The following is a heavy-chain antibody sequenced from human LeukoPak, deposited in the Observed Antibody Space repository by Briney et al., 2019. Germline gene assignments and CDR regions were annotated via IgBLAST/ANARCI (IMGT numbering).Heavy chain of an antibody. D-gene: IGHD6-19*01. Sequence: SQTLSLTCTVSGGSISSGGYYWSWIRQHPGKGLEWIGYIYYSGSTNYNPSLKSRVTISVDTSKNQFSLKLSSVTAADTAVYYCARDLAVAGTSAFDIWGQGTMVTVSS. J-gene: IGHJ3*02. CDR1: GGSISSGGYY. CDR2: IYYSGST. V-gene: IGHV4-31*03. CDR3: ARDLAVAGTSAFDI.